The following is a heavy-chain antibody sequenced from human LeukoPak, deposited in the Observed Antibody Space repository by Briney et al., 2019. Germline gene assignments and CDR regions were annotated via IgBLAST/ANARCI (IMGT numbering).Heavy chain of an antibody. Sequence: SETLSLTCTVSGGSISSHYWSWIRQPPGKGLEWIGYIYYSGSTNYNPSLKSRVTISVDTSKNQFSLKLSSVTAADTAVYYCARARISSRYFDYWGQGTLVTVSS. J-gene: IGHJ4*02. D-gene: IGHD6-13*01. CDR2: IYYSGST. CDR1: GGSISSHY. CDR3: ARARISSRYFDY. V-gene: IGHV4-59*11.